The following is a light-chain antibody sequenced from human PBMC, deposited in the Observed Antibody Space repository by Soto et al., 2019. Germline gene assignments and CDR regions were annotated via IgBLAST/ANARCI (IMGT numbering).Light chain of an antibody. CDR1: QSVSSY. CDR2: DAS. Sequence: EIVLTQSPATLSLSPGERATLSCRASQSVSSYLAWYQQKPGQAPRLLIYDASNRATGIPARFSGSGSGTDFTLTISSLEPEDFAVYYCQQYGAAPPYTFGQVTKLEIK. V-gene: IGKV3-11*01. J-gene: IGKJ2*01. CDR3: QQYGAAPPYT.